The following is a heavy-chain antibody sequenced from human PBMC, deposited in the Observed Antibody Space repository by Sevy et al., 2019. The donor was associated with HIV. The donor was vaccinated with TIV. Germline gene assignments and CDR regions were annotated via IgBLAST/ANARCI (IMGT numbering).Heavy chain of an antibody. CDR3: TRDRSYGYFDS. D-gene: IGHD5-18*01. Sequence: GSLRLSCSASGFTNDFWMSWVRQAPGKALEWVANIKQDGSEMFYVDSVEGRFIISRDNAMNSIYLQMNTLRVEVTAVYYCTRDRSYGYFDSWGQGTLVTVSS. J-gene: IGHJ4*02. CDR1: GFTNDFW. CDR2: IKQDGSEM. V-gene: IGHV3-7*01.